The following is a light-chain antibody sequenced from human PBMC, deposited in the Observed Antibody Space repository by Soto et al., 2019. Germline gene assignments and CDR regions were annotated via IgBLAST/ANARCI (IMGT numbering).Light chain of an antibody. CDR1: QDIRND. J-gene: IGKJ1*01. Sequence: AIQMTQTPSSQSASVGDRVTMTCRASQDIRNDLGWYQQKPGKAPILLIYAASTLQSGVPSRFSGGGSGTDFTLTISSLQPEDFATYYCLQDYNYPWTFGPGTKVEIE. CDR3: LQDYNYPWT. V-gene: IGKV1-6*01. CDR2: AAS.